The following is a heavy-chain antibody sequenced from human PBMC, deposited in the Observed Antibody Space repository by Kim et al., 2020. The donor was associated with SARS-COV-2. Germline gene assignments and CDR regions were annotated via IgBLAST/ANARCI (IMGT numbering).Heavy chain of an antibody. CDR3: ARGSAREFSSGYPWRPFDC. J-gene: IGHJ4*02. CDR1: GGSISSGGYY. D-gene: IGHD3-22*01. V-gene: IGHV4-31*03. Sequence: SETLSLTCTVSGGSISSGGYYWSWIRQHPGKGLEWIGYIYYSGSTYYNPSLKSRVTISVDTSKNQFSLKLSSVTAADTAVYYCARGSAREFSSGYPWRPFDCWGQGTLVTVSS. CDR2: IYYSGST.